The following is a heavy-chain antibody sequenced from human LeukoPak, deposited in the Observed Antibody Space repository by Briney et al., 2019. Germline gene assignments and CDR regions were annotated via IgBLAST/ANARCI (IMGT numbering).Heavy chain of an antibody. J-gene: IGHJ5*02. V-gene: IGHV1-18*01. CDR3: ARVSLRRDWFDP. D-gene: IGHD5/OR15-5a*01. CDR2: ISAYNGNT. CDR1: GGTFSSYA. Sequence: ASVKVSCKASGGTFSSYAISWVRQAPGQGPEWMGWISAYNGNTNYAQKLQGRVTMTTDTSTSTAYMELRSLRSDDTAVYYCARVSLRRDWFDPWGQGTLVTVSS.